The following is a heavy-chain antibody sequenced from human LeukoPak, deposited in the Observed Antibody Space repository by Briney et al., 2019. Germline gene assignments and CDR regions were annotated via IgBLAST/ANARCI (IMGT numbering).Heavy chain of an antibody. CDR1: GFTVSSNY. CDR2: IYSGGST. V-gene: IGHV3-66*01. D-gene: IGHD1-20*01. Sequence: GGSLRLSRAASGFTVSSNYMSWVRQAPGKGLEWVSVIYSGGSTYYADSVKGRFTISRDNSKNTLYLQMNSLRAEDTAVYYCARESNWNDTPQGFDPWGQGTLVTVSS. J-gene: IGHJ5*02. CDR3: ARESNWNDTPQGFDP.